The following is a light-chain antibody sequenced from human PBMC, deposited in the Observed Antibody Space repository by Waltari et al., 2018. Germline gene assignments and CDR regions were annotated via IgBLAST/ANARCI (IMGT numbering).Light chain of an antibody. CDR2: GSS. J-gene: IGKJ1*01. Sequence: SCRASQSISGALAWYQQKPGQAPRLISYGSSNRATGIPDRCSGSGSGTEFSLTVSRLEPEDFAVYYCQHYVRLPVTFGQGTRVEI. V-gene: IGKV3-20*01. CDR3: QHYVRLPVT. CDR1: QSISGA.